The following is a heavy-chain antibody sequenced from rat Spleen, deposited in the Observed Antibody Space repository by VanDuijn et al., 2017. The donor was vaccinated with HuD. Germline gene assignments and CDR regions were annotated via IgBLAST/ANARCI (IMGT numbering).Heavy chain of an antibody. J-gene: IGHJ2*01. D-gene: IGHD1-4*01. Sequence: EVQLVESDGGLVQPGRSLKLSCAASGFTFSDYYMAWVRQAPTKGLEWVATISYDGSSTYYRDSVKGRFTISRDNARSILYLQMDSLGSEDTATYYCATQGITAPHFDYWGQGVMVTVSS. CDR2: ISYDGSST. CDR1: GFTFSDYY. V-gene: IGHV5-29*01. CDR3: ATQGITAPHFDY.